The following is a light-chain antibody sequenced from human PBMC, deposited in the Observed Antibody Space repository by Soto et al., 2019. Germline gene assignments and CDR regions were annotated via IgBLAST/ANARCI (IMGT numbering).Light chain of an antibody. CDR1: SSDVGGYNY. CDR3: ASYTSSTTLV. Sequence: QSALTQPASVSGSPGQSITISCTGTSSDVGGYNYVSWYQQHPGKAPKTMVYEVSNRPSGVSNRFSGSKSGNTASLTISGLQAEDEAGYYCASYTSSTTLVFGTGTKVTVL. CDR2: EVS. J-gene: IGLJ1*01. V-gene: IGLV2-14*01.